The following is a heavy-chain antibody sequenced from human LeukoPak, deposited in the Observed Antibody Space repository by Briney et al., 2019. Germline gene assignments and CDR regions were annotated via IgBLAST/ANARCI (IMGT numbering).Heavy chain of an antibody. J-gene: IGHJ4*02. Sequence: GASVKVSCKASGYTFTGYYMHWVRQAPGQGLEWMGWINPNSGGTNYAQKFQGRVTMTRDTSISTAYMELSRLRSDDTAVYYCAMYYDILTGPGMEYYFDYWGQGTLVTVSS. CDR2: INPNSGGT. D-gene: IGHD3-9*01. V-gene: IGHV1-2*02. CDR1: GYTFTGYY. CDR3: AMYYDILTGPGMEYYFDY.